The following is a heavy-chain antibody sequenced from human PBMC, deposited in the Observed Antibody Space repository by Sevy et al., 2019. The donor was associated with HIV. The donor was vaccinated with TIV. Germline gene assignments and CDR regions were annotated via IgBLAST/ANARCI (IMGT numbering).Heavy chain of an antibody. V-gene: IGHV3-53*01. J-gene: IGHJ5*02. Sequence: GGSLRLSCAASGFTVSSNYMSWVRQAPGKGLEWVSVIYSGGSTYYADSVKGRFTISRDNSKNTLYLKMNSLRAEDTAVYYCARESNQNWFDPWGQGTLVTVSS. D-gene: IGHD4-4*01. CDR1: GFTVSSNY. CDR3: ARESNQNWFDP. CDR2: IYSGGST.